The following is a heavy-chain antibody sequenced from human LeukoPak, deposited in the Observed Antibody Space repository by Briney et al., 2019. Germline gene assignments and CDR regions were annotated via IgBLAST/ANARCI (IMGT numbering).Heavy chain of an antibody. Sequence: PSETPSLTCTVSGDSISNYYWNWIRQPPGKALEWIGYLSDTGSTNYNPSLKSRVTISADTPKKQLSLKVRSVTAADTAVYYCVRAWGETRYYYYGLDVWGQGTTVTVSS. CDR3: VRAWGETRYYYYGLDV. CDR1: GDSISNYY. D-gene: IGHD1-26*01. CDR2: LSDTGST. V-gene: IGHV4-59*01. J-gene: IGHJ6*02.